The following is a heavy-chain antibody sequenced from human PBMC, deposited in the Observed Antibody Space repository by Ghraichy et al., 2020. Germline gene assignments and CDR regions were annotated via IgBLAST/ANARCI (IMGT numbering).Heavy chain of an antibody. Sequence: SETLSLTCAVYGGSFSGYYWSWIRQPPGKGLEWIGEINHSGSTNYNPSLKSRVTISVDTSKNQFSLKLSSVTAADTAVYYCARDPNGPRRYYYYYGMDVWGQGTTVTVSS. CDR1: GGSFSGYY. V-gene: IGHV4-34*01. D-gene: IGHD2-8*01. CDR3: ARDPNGPRRYYYYYGMDV. CDR2: INHSGST. J-gene: IGHJ6*02.